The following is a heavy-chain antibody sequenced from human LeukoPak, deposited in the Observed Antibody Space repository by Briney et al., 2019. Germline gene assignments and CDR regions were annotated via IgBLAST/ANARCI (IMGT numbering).Heavy chain of an antibody. D-gene: IGHD6-13*01. Sequence: GESLKISRKGSGYSFTSYWIAWVRQMPGKGLEWMGRIDPSDSYSSYSPSLQGRVTISADRSLSTAYLEWSSLRASDTAIYYCARLVAAAVTVWFDRWGQGTLVTVSS. CDR2: IDPSDSYS. CDR1: GYSFTSYW. V-gene: IGHV5-10-1*01. J-gene: IGHJ5*02. CDR3: ARLVAAAVTVWFDR.